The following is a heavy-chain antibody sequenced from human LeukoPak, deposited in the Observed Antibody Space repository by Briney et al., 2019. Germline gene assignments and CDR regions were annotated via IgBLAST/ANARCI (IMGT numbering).Heavy chain of an antibody. V-gene: IGHV3-48*04. D-gene: IGHD1-26*01. CDR3: AKSYWEGSRLIDH. Sequence: GGSLRLSCAASGFPFSTSSMNWVRQAPGKGLQWISYITSSDASTLYAESVRGRFTISRDDAKNSLYLQINSLRAEDTAMYYCAKSYWEGSRLIDHWGQGTLVTVSP. CDR1: GFPFSTSS. CDR2: ITSSDAST. J-gene: IGHJ4*02.